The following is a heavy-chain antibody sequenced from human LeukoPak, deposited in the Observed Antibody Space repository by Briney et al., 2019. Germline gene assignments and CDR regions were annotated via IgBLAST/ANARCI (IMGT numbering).Heavy chain of an antibody. CDR1: GFTVSSNY. Sequence: QTGGSLRLSCAASGFTVSSNYMSWVRQAPGQGLEWVSLIYSGGSTYYADSVKGRFSISRDNSKNTLYLQMNSLRAEDTAVYYCARDVEGITIFGVVNYAMDVWGQGTTVTVSS. J-gene: IGHJ6*02. CDR2: IYSGGST. D-gene: IGHD3-3*01. CDR3: ARDVEGITIFGVVNYAMDV. V-gene: IGHV3-66*01.